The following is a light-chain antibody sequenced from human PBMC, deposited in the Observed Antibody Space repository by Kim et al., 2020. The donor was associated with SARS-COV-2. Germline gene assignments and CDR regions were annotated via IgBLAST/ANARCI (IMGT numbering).Light chain of an antibody. Sequence: FMLTQPHSVSESPGKTVTISCTRSSGSIDDNYVQWYQQRPGGVPTTVIYEDDQRPSGVSARFSGSIDNSSNSASLTISGLRTEDEADYYCQSYNRDNVLFGGGTQLTVL. CDR1: SGSIDDNY. CDR3: QSYNRDNVL. J-gene: IGLJ2*01. CDR2: EDD. V-gene: IGLV6-57*04.